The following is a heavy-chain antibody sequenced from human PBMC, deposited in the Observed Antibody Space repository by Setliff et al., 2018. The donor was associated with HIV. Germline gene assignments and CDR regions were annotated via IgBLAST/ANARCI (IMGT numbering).Heavy chain of an antibody. CDR1: GGSISRYY. V-gene: IGHV4-59*01. D-gene: IGHD1-26*01. CDR2: VYFTGHT. CDR3: ARSPEWGAGGIDY. J-gene: IGHJ4*02. Sequence: LSETLSLTCTVSGGSISRYYWSWIRQSPGKGLEWIGYVYFTGHTNFNPSLKSRVTMSIDTPQNQFSLTLTSVTAADTAVYYCARSPEWGAGGIDYWGQGTLVTVSS.